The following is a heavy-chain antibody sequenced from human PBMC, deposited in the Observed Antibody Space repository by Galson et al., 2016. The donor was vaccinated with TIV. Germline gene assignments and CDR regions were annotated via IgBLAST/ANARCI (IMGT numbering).Heavy chain of an antibody. D-gene: IGHD2-21*01. Sequence: SETLSLTCTVSSASISSHSWSSIRQSAEKGLEWIGRIDVRGYNTYSPSLKSQVTVSQDTSKNQFFLHLDSVTAADTAVYYCAKEKVWGGRESGTEANPYSFFMDVWGKGTTVTISS. CDR2: IDVRGYN. V-gene: IGHV4-4*07. CDR1: SASISSHS. CDR3: AKEKVWGGRESGTEANPYSFFMDV. J-gene: IGHJ6*03.